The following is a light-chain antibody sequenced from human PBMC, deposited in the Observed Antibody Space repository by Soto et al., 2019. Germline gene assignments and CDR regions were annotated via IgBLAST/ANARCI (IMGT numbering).Light chain of an antibody. CDR1: QSVSSN. CDR2: GAS. CDR3: QQYNDWVT. V-gene: IGKV3-15*01. Sequence: EIVMTQSPATLSVSPGERATLSCRASQSVSSNLVWYQQKPGQAPRLLIYGASTRATGIPARFSGSGSGTDFTLTINSLQSEDLVGYYFQQYNDWVTFGGGTKVEI. J-gene: IGKJ4*01.